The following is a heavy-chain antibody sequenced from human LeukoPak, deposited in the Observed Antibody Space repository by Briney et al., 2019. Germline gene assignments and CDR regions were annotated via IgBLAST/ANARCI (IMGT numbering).Heavy chain of an antibody. V-gene: IGHV1-2*02. CDR3: ARVGFATSWSNFDY. Sequence: GASVKVSCKASGYTFTGYYMHWVRQVPGQGLEWMGWINPNSGGTNYAQKFQGRVTMAGDTSISTAYMELNSLTSDDTAVYYCARVGFATSWSNFDYWGQGTLVTVSS. D-gene: IGHD2-2*01. J-gene: IGHJ4*02. CDR2: INPNSGGT. CDR1: GYTFTGYY.